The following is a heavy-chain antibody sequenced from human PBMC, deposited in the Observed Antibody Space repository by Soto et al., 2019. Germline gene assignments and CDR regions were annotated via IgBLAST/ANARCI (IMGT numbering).Heavy chain of an antibody. CDR1: GGTFSSSG. J-gene: IGHJ6*02. CDR2: IVPSLDTT. CDR3: ARWPQHRYTADPYAVDV. Sequence: QVHLVQSGTEVKKPGSSVKVSCTASGGTFSSSGFSWVRQAPGQGLEWMGMIVPSLDTTNYAQKFQARVTITADEVTSTAYMALRSLRSEDTAVDYCARWPQHRYTADPYAVDVWGQGTRVIVSS. D-gene: IGHD3-16*02. V-gene: IGHV1-69*11.